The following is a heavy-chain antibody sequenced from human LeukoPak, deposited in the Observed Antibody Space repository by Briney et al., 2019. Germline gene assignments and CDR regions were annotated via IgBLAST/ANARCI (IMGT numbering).Heavy chain of an antibody. D-gene: IGHD3-22*01. CDR3: ASFPGGSGYYLDAFDI. J-gene: IGHJ3*02. Sequence: SETLSLTCAVYGGSFSGYYWSWIRQPPGKGLEWIGEINHSGSTNYNPSLKSRVTISVDTSKNQFSLKLSSMTAADTAVYYCASFPGGSGYYLDAFDIWGQGTMVTVSS. V-gene: IGHV4-34*01. CDR2: INHSGST. CDR1: GGSFSGYY.